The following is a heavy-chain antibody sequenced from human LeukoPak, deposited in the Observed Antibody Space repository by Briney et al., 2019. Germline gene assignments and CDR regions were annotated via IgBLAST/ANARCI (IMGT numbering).Heavy chain of an antibody. CDR3: AKGGKWDVTPFDY. Sequence: TGGSLRLSCAASGFTFTSYSMNWVRQAPGKGLEWVSTISGGGGSTYYADSVKGRFTISRDNSENTLYLQVNSLRAEDTAVYYCAKGGKWDVTPFDYWGQGTLVTVSS. J-gene: IGHJ4*02. D-gene: IGHD1-26*01. CDR2: ISGGGGST. V-gene: IGHV3-23*01. CDR1: GFTFTSYS.